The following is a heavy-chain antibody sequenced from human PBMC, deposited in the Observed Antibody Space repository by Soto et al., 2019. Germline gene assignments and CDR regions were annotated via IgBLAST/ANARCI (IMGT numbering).Heavy chain of an antibody. CDR1: GYSCARYC. CDR3: ARQDIVTNPWRGVCFDI. CDR2: IYPDDSDT. V-gene: IGHV5-51*01. J-gene: IGHJ4*02. D-gene: IGHD2-15*01. Sequence: SLKITCKSYGYSCARYCIGWVRQRPVKGLERMGLIYPDDSDTRYIPSFQGQFTMSADKSINTDYLQWSSLQASDTAMYLCARQDIVTNPWRGVCFDIWGQGALVAVSS.